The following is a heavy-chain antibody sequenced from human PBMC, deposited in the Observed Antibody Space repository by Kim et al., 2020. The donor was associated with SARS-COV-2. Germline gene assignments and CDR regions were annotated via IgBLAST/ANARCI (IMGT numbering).Heavy chain of an antibody. CDR3: SRVLAAAGYYYYYGMDV. Sequence: SQTLSLTCAISGDSVSSNSAAWNWIRQSPSRGLEWLGRTYYRSKWYNDYAVSVKSRITINPDTSKNQFSLQLNSVTPEDTAVYYCSRVLAAAGYYYYYGMDVWGQGTTVTVSS. D-gene: IGHD6-13*01. V-gene: IGHV6-1*01. CDR2: TYYRSKWYN. CDR1: GDSVSSNSAA. J-gene: IGHJ6*02.